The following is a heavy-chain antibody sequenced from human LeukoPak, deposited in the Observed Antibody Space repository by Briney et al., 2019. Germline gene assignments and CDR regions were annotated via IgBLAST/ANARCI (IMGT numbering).Heavy chain of an antibody. V-gene: IGHV4-34*01. CDR2: INHSGST. CDR3: AREISSGWFDY. J-gene: IGHJ4*02. D-gene: IGHD6-19*01. Sequence: SETLSLTCAVYGGSFSGYYWSWIRQPPGKGLEWIGEINHSGSTNYNPSLKSRVIISVDTSKNQFSLKLSSVTAADTAVYYCAREISSGWFDYWGQGTLVTVSS. CDR1: GGSFSGYY.